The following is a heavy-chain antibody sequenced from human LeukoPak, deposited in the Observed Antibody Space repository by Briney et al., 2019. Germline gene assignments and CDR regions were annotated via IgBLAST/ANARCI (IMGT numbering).Heavy chain of an antibody. V-gene: IGHV3-7*01. Sequence: GGALRLSCAASGFTFSSYWMSWVRQAPGKGLEWVANIKQDGGEKYYADSVKGRFTISRDNARNSLHLQMNSLRAEDTAVYYCIGGSNMHYWDQGTLVTVSS. CDR2: IKQDGGEK. J-gene: IGHJ4*02. CDR3: IGGSNMHY. D-gene: IGHD1-26*01. CDR1: GFTFSSYW.